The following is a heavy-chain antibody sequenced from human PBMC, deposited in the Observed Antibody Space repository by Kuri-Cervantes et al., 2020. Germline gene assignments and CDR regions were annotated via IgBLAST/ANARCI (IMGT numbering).Heavy chain of an antibody. CDR2: MCHSGNS. D-gene: IGHD3-22*01. CDR1: GGSIGNYY. J-gene: IGHJ1*01. CDR3: ASNDSSGYYYYYFQH. V-gene: IGHV4-59*01. Sequence: ESLKISCTVSGGSIGNYYWSWIRQPPGKGLEWIGYMCHSGNSNFDPSHKSRVTMSIDTSKNQFSLKLSSVTAADTAVYYCASNDSSGYYYYYFQHWGQGTLVTVSS.